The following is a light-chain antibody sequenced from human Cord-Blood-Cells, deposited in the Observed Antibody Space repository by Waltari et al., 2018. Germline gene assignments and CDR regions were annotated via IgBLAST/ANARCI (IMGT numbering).Light chain of an antibody. Sequence: QSALTQPASVSGSPGQSITISCTGTSSDVGGYNYVYWYQQHPGKAPKLMIYEVSNRPVGASNCFSASKSGNTASLTIAGLQSEDEADYYCSSYTSSSTLVFGTRTNVTVL. CDR2: EVS. CDR3: SSYTSSSTLV. CDR1: SSDVGGYNY. V-gene: IGLV2-14*01. J-gene: IGLJ1*01.